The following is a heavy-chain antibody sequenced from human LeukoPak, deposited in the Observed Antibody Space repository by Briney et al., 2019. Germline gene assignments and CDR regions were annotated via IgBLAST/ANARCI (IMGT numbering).Heavy chain of an antibody. D-gene: IGHD3-22*01. J-gene: IGHJ4*02. CDR3: ARSYDSSGYYYVPQYFDY. CDR1: GGSISSSSYY. Sequence: SETLSLTCTVSGGSISSSSYYWGWIRQPPGKGLEWIGSIYYSGSTYYNPSLKSRVTISVDTSKNQFSLKLSSVTAADTAVYYYARSYDSSGYYYVPQYFDYWGQGTLVTVSS. V-gene: IGHV4-39*01. CDR2: IYYSGST.